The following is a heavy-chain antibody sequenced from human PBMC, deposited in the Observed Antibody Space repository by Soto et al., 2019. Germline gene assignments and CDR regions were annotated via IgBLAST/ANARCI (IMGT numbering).Heavy chain of an antibody. D-gene: IGHD3-10*01. V-gene: IGHV1-18*01. CDR1: GYSFDTYS. CDR3: ARDRWVGESKYFDH. Sequence: QVRLVQSGTEVKKPGASVKVSCKASGYSFDTYSITWVRQAPGQGLEWLGWISAYTGDTDSARILQGRFSITTDTSTSTAYMELRGLRFDDTAVYYCARDRWVGESKYFDHWGQGTLVAVSS. J-gene: IGHJ4*02. CDR2: ISAYTGDT.